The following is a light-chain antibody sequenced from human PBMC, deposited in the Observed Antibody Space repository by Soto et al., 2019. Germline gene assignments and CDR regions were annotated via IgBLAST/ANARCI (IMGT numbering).Light chain of an antibody. V-gene: IGKV3-15*01. CDR2: GAS. CDR1: QSVSSSY. J-gene: IGKJ1*01. Sequence: EIVMTQSPATLSVSPGEGATLSCRASQSVSSSYLAWYQQKPAQAPRLLIYGASTRATGIPARFSGSGSGTEFTLTISSLQSEDFAVYYCQQFNNWPPTFGQGTKVEIK. CDR3: QQFNNWPPT.